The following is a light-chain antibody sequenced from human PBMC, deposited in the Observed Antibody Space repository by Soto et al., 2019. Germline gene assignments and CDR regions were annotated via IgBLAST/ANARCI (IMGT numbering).Light chain of an antibody. J-gene: IGKJ4*01. CDR2: NAS. V-gene: IGKV3D-20*02. CDR3: QQRSNWPLT. CDR1: QGVSSSY. Sequence: EIVLTQSPATLSLSPGERATLSCGASQGVSSSYLAWYQQKPGQAPRLLIYNASNRATGIPARFGGSGSGTDFTLTISSLETEDFAVYYCQQRSNWPLTFGGGTKVDIK.